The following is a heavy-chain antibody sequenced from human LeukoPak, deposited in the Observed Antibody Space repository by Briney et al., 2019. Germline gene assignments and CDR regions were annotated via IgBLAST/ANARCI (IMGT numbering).Heavy chain of an antibody. CDR1: GYTLTELS. J-gene: IGHJ4*02. CDR3: ATARVDYDILTGYYHYFDY. V-gene: IGHV1-24*01. Sequence: ASVKVSCKVSGYTLTELSMHWVRQAPGKGLEWMGGFYPEDGETIYAQKFQGRVTMTEDTSTDTAYMELSSLRSEDTAVYYCATARVDYDILTGYYHYFDYWGQGTLVTVSS. D-gene: IGHD3-9*01. CDR2: FYPEDGET.